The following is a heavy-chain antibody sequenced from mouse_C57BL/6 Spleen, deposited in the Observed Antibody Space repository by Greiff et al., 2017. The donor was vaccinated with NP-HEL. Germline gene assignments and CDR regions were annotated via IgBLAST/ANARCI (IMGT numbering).Heavy chain of an antibody. CDR3: ARSAYYSNYNWYFDV. Sequence: VQLQQSGPELVKPGASVKIPCKASGYTFTDYNMDWVKQSHGKSLEWIGDINPNNGGTIYNQKFKGKATLTVDKSSSTAYMELRSLTSEDTAVYYCARSAYYSNYNWYFDVWGTGTTVTVSS. CDR2: INPNNGGT. D-gene: IGHD2-5*01. V-gene: IGHV1-18*01. J-gene: IGHJ1*03. CDR1: GYTFTDYN.